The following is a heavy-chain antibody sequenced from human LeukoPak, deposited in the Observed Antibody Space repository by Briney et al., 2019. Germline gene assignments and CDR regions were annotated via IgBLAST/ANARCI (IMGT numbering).Heavy chain of an antibody. J-gene: IGHJ4*02. D-gene: IGHD6-19*01. CDR2: IYYSGST. CDR1: GGSISSYY. Sequence: SETLSLTCTVSGGSISSYYWSWIRQPPGKGLEWIGYIYYSGSTNYNPSLKSRVTISVDTSKNQFSLKLSSVTAADTAVYYCARIRTEQWLVPDYWGQGTLVTVSS. V-gene: IGHV4-59*01. CDR3: ARIRTEQWLVPDY.